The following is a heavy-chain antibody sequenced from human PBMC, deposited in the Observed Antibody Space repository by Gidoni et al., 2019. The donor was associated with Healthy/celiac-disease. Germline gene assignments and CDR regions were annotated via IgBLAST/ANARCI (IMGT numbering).Heavy chain of an antibody. Sequence: QVQLQESGPGLVKPSQTLSLTCTVSRGSICSGGYHWSWIRQHPGKGLEWIGYIYYSGSTYYNPSLKSRVTISVDTSKNQFSLKLSSVTAADTAVYYCARDPMEVDWNYGMDVWGQGTTVTVSS. CDR3: ARDPMEVDWNYGMDV. D-gene: IGHD2-15*01. CDR2: IYYSGST. V-gene: IGHV4-31*03. CDR1: RGSICSGGYH. J-gene: IGHJ6*02.